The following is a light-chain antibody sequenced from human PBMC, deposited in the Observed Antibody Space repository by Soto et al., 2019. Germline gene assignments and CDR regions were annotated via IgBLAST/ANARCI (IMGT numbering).Light chain of an antibody. Sequence: QSVLTQPRSVSGSPGKSVTISCTGTSGDVGGYNNVPWYQQRPGEAPQLMIYDVSKRPSGVPDRFSGSKSGNTASLTISGLQADDEADYYCCSFAGTSTLVFGGGTQLTVL. CDR1: SGDVGGYNN. CDR2: DVS. V-gene: IGLV2-11*01. CDR3: CSFAGTSTLV. J-gene: IGLJ3*02.